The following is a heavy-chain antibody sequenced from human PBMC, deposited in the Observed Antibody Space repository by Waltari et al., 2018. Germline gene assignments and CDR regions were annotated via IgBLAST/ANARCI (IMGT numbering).Heavy chain of an antibody. J-gene: IGHJ4*02. CDR3: AKDGSYGY. CDR2: IYSGGST. D-gene: IGHD1-26*01. V-gene: IGHV3-23*03. Sequence: EVQLLESGGGLVQPGGSLRISCAASGFTFSSYAMSWVRQAPGKGLEWVSVIYSGGSTYYADSVKGRFTISRDNSKNTLYLQMNSLRAEDTAVYYCAKDGSYGYWGQGTLVTVSS. CDR1: GFTFSSYA.